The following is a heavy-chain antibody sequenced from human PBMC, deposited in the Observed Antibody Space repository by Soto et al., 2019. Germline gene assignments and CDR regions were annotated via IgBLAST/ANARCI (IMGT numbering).Heavy chain of an antibody. J-gene: IGHJ3*02. CDR3: AKDQVVEAHTAPGAFDI. V-gene: IGHV3-30*18. CDR2: ISYDGSNK. Sequence: QVQLVESGGGVVQPGRSLRLSCAASGFTFSSYGMHWVRQAPGKGLEWVAVISYDGSNKYYADSVKGRFTISRDNSKNTLYLQMNSLRAEDTAVYYCAKDQVVEAHTAPGAFDIWGQGTMVTVSS. CDR1: GFTFSSYG. D-gene: IGHD3-22*01.